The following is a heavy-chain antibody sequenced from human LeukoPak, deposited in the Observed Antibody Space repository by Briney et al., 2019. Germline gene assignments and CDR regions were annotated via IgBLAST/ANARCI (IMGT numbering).Heavy chain of an antibody. J-gene: IGHJ4*02. Sequence: GASVKVSCKASGYTFTGYYMHWVRQAPGQGLEWMGIINPSGGSTSYAQKFQGRVTMTRDMSTSTVYMELSSLRSEDTAVYYCARDQVVVAASLGYYFDYWGQGTLVTVSS. V-gene: IGHV1-46*01. CDR2: INPSGGST. CDR1: GYTFTGYY. D-gene: IGHD2-15*01. CDR3: ARDQVVVAASLGYYFDY.